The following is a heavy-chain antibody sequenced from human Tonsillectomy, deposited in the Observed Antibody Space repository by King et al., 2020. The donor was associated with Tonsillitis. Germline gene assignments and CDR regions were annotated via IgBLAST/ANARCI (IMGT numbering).Heavy chain of an antibody. J-gene: IGHJ4*02. CDR1: GYSFTSYW. Sequence: QLVQSGAEVRKPGESLKISCKGSGYSFTSYWIGWVRQMPGKGLEWMGIIYPGDSDTRYSPSFQGQVTISADKSISTAYLQWSSLKASDTAMYYCARGKYVCASYRFPFDYWGQGTLVTVSS. CDR2: IYPGDSDT. V-gene: IGHV5-51*01. CDR3: ARGKYVCASYRFPFDY. D-gene: IGHD3-16*02.